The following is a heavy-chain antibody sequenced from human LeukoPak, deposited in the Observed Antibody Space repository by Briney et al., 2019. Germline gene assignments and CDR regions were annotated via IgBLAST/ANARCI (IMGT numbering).Heavy chain of an antibody. V-gene: IGHV1-18*01. D-gene: IGHD3-22*01. J-gene: IGHJ4*02. Sequence: ASVKVSCKASGYTFTSYGISWVRQAPGQGLEWMGWISAYNGNTNYAQKLQGRVTMTTDTSTSTAYMELRSLRSDDTAVYYCARGLPYDSSGYYLHYSDYWGQGTLVTVSS. CDR2: ISAYNGNT. CDR3: ARGLPYDSSGYYLHYSDY. CDR1: GYTFTSYG.